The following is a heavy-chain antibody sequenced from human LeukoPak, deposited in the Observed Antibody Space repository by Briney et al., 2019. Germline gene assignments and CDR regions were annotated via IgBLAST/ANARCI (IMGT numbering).Heavy chain of an antibody. V-gene: IGHV3-53*01. CDR1: GFSLCSNY. J-gene: IGHJ4*02. D-gene: IGHD2-21*01. CDR2: IYSGGSM. CDR3: ARNIGGVGY. Sequence: PGGSLRLSCVDPGFSLCSNYMSWVRHAPGKGLGWVRVIYSGGSMYYGVSVKGRFTISRDNSKNTLYLQMNSLRAEDTAVYYCARNIGGVGYWGQGTLVTVSS.